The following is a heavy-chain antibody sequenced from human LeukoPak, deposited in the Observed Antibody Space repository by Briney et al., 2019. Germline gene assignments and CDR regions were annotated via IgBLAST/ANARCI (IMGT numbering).Heavy chain of an antibody. D-gene: IGHD3-9*01. Sequence: PGGSLRLSCAASGFTFSSYAMSWVRQAPGKGLEWVSVIYSGGSTYYADSVKGRFTISRDNSKNTLYLQMNSLRAEDTAVYYCARAHYDILTGYYYWGQGTLVTVSS. V-gene: IGHV3-53*01. CDR1: GFTFSSYA. J-gene: IGHJ4*02. CDR2: IYSGGST. CDR3: ARAHYDILTGYYY.